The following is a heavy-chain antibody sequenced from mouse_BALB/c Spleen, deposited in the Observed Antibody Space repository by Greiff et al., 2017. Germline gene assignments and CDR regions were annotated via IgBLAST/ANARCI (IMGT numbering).Heavy chain of an antibody. V-gene: IGHV1S81*02. CDR2: INPSNGRT. CDR3: ARDYRYPDWYFDV. D-gene: IGHD2-14*01. Sequence: QVQLQQPGAELVKPGASVKLSCKASGYTFTSYWMHWVKQRPGQGLEWIGEINPSNGRTNYNEKFKSKATLTVDKSSSTAYMQLSSLTSEDSAVYYCARDYRYPDWYFDVWGAGTTVTGSS. CDR1: GYTFTSYW. J-gene: IGHJ1*01.